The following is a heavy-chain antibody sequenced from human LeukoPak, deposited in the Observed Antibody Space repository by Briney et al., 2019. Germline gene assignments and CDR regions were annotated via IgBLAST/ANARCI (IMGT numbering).Heavy chain of an antibody. V-gene: IGHV3-21*01. CDR3: TRDSGSYYAFDY. CDR2: ISSGSGYI. J-gene: IGHJ4*02. CDR1: GFTFSTYS. D-gene: IGHD1-26*01. Sequence: GGSLRLSCAASGFTFSTYSMNWVRQAPGKGLEWVSSISSGSGYIYYADSVKGRFTISRDNAKNSLYLQMNSLRAEDTAVYYCTRDSGSYYAFDYWGQGTLVTVSS.